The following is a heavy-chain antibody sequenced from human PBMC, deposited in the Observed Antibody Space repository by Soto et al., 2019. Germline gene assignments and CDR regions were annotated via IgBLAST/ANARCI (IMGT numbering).Heavy chain of an antibody. V-gene: IGHV3-33*01. CDR1: GFTFSSYG. CDR3: ARDGYCSGGSCYSVPVFVY. CDR2: IWYDGSNK. D-gene: IGHD2-15*01. J-gene: IGHJ4*02. Sequence: QVQLVESGGGVVQPGRSLRLSCAASGFTFSSYGMHWVRQAPGTGLEWVAVIWYDGSNKYYADSVKGRFTISRDNSKNTLELLMNSLRAEVTAVYYCARDGYCSGGSCYSVPVFVYWGQGTLVTVSS.